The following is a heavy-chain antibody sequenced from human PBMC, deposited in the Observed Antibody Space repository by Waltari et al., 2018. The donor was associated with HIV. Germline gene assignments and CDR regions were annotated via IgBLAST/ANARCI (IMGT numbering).Heavy chain of an antibody. J-gene: IGHJ5*01. CDR1: GFTFSSYA. D-gene: IGHD2-21*01. CDR3: AKGAFDMVVVSALDS. CDR2: IGGSGSTT. Sequence: EVQLLESGGGLVQPGGSLSLSCAASGFTFSSYAMSWVRQAPGNGIQWVSIIGGSGSTTYSAESVKGRVTISRDNSENTLYLKINSLRAEDTAVYYCAKGAFDMVVVSALDSWGHGTLVTVSS. V-gene: IGHV3-23*01.